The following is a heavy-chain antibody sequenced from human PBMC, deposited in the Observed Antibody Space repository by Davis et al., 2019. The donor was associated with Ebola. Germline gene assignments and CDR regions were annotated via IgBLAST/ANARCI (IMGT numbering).Heavy chain of an antibody. Sequence: GESLKISCAASGFTFSSYGMHWVCQAPGKGLEWVAVISYDGSNKYYADSVKGRFTISRDNSKNTLYLQMNSLRAEDTAVYYCASGGYSYGWDYYYGMDVWGQGTTVTVSS. V-gene: IGHV3-30*03. CDR2: ISYDGSNK. J-gene: IGHJ6*02. D-gene: IGHD5-18*01. CDR1: GFTFSSYG. CDR3: ASGGYSYGWDYYYGMDV.